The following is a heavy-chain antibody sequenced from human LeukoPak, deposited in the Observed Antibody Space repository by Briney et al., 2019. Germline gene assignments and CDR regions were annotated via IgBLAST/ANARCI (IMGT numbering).Heavy chain of an antibody. Sequence: GRSLRLSCAASGFTFSSYGMHWVRQAPGKGLEWVAVIWYDGSNKYYADSVKGRFTISRDNSKNTLYLQMNSLRAEDTAVYYCARTMRPILTGYYSLDYWGQGTLVTVSS. V-gene: IGHV3-33*01. CDR1: GFTFSSYG. CDR2: IWYDGSNK. J-gene: IGHJ4*02. D-gene: IGHD3-9*01. CDR3: ARTMRPILTGYYSLDY.